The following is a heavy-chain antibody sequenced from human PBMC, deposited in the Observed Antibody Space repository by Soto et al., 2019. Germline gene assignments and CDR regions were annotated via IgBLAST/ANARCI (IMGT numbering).Heavy chain of an antibody. V-gene: IGHV3-33*01. CDR1: RFTFSSFG. CDR2: IWSDGSNK. D-gene: IGHD3-22*01. J-gene: IGHJ4*02. Sequence: RLSCAASRFTFSSFGMHWVRQAAGKGLEWVAVIWSDGSNKYYVDSVKGRFTISRDNSKNTLYLQMNSLRAEDTAVYYCASQYYYDSSGYYTGYWGQGTLVTVSS. CDR3: ASQYYYDSSGYYTGY.